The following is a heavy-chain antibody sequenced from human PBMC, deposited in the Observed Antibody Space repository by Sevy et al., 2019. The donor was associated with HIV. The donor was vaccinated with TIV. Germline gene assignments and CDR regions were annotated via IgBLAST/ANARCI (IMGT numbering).Heavy chain of an antibody. V-gene: IGHV3-21*01. D-gene: IGHD1-26*01. CDR1: GFTFSSYS. J-gene: IGHJ3*02. Sequence: WGSLRLSCAASGFTFSSYSMNWVRQAPGKGLEWVSSISSSSSYIYYADSVKGRFTISRDNAKNSLYLQMNSLRAEDTAVYYCARDHGHPNGRLGAFDIWGQGTMVTVSS. CDR2: ISSSSSYI. CDR3: ARDHGHPNGRLGAFDI.